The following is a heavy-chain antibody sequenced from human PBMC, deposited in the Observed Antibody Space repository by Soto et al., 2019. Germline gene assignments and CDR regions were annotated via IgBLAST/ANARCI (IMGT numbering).Heavy chain of an antibody. D-gene: IGHD3-22*01. J-gene: IGHJ4*02. Sequence: TVSGGSISSYYWSWIRQPPGKGLEWIGYIYYSGSTNYNPSLKSRVTISVDTSKNQFSLKLSSVTAADTAVYYCARASSGYYDYWGQGTLVTVSS. CDR2: IYYSGST. V-gene: IGHV4-59*01. CDR3: ARASSGYYDY. CDR1: GGSISSYY.